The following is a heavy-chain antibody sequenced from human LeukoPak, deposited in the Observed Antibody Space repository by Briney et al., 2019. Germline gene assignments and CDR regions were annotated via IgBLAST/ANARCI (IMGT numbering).Heavy chain of an antibody. CDR1: GGSISSSSYY. J-gene: IGHJ6*03. CDR2: IYTSGST. V-gene: IGHV4-61*02. CDR3: ARVSRAVVVPAAKRVLRPQDKVYYYYYYMDV. D-gene: IGHD2-2*01. Sequence: PSETLSLTCTVSGGSISSSSYYWSWIRQPAGKGLEWIGRIYTSGSTNYNPSLKSRVTMSVDTSKNQFSLKLSSVTAADTAVYYCARVSRAVVVPAAKRVLRPQDKVYYYYYYMDVWGKGTTVTISS.